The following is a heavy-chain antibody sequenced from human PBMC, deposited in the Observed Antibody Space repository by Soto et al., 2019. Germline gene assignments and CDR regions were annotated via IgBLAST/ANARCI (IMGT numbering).Heavy chain of an antibody. J-gene: IGHJ5*02. CDR1: GYTFTGYY. V-gene: IGHV1-2*04. CDR2: INPNSGGT. D-gene: IGHD5-12*01. CDR3: ARAPATKNNWFDP. Sequence: ASVKVSCKASGYTFTGYYMHWVRQAPGQGLEWMGWINPNSGGTNYAQKFQGWVTMTRDTSISTAYMELSRLRSDDTAVYYCARAPATKNNWFDPWDQGTLVTVSS.